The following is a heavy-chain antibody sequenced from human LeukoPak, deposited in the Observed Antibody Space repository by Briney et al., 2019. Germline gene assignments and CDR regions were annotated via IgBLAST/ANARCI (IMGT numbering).Heavy chain of an antibody. CDR3: ARAYSGSGSPANYYYMDV. Sequence: PSETLSLTCTVSGDSISDDYYTWMRQPAGKGLEWVGRIHSGGTTNYNPSLMSRVTISIDTSKNQFSLRLSSVTVADTAVYYCARAYSGSGSPANYYYMDVWGKGTTVTVSS. CDR2: IHSGGTT. CDR1: GDSISDDY. V-gene: IGHV4-4*07. J-gene: IGHJ6*03. D-gene: IGHD3-10*01.